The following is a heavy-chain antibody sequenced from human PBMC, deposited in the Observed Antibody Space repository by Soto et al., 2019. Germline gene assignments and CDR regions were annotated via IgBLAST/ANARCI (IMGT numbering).Heavy chain of an antibody. Sequence: PSETLSLTCTVSGGSISSYYWSWIRQPAGKGLEWIGRIYTSGSTNYNPSLKSRVTMSVDTSKNQFSLKLSSVTAADTAVYYCARDYDPIRDDAFDIWGQGTMVTVSS. V-gene: IGHV4-4*07. CDR3: ARDYDPIRDDAFDI. J-gene: IGHJ3*02. CDR2: IYTSGST. D-gene: IGHD3-22*01. CDR1: GGSISSYY.